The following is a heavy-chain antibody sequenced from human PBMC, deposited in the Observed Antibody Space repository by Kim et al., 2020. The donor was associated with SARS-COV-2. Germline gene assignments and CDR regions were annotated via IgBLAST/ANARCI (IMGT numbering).Heavy chain of an antibody. Sequence: SETLSLTCTVSGGSISSSSYYWGWIRQPPGKGLEWIGSIYYSGSTYYNPSLKSRVTISVDTSKNQFSLKLSSVTAADTAVYYCARLGLYPHFFDYWGQGTLVTVSS. CDR1: GGSISSSSYY. CDR3: ARLGLYPHFFDY. D-gene: IGHD2-2*02. V-gene: IGHV4-39*01. J-gene: IGHJ4*02. CDR2: IYYSGST.